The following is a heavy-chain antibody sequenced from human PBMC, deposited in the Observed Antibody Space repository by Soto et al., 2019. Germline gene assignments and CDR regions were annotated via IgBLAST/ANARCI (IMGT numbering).Heavy chain of an antibody. J-gene: IGHJ4*02. Sequence: ASVKVSCKASGYTFTSHYMHWVRQAPGQGLEWMGIINPSGGSTSYAQKFQGRVTMTRDTSTSTVYMELSSLRSEDTAVYYCARGYYDILTGSPNPFDYWGQGTLVTVSS. CDR1: GYTFTSHY. V-gene: IGHV1-46*01. D-gene: IGHD3-9*01. CDR3: ARGYYDILTGSPNPFDY. CDR2: INPSGGST.